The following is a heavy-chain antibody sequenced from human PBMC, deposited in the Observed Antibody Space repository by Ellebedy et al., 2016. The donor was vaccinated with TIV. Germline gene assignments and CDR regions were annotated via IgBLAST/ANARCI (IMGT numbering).Heavy chain of an antibody. V-gene: IGHV3-30*14. D-gene: IGHD3-10*01. CDR3: VRRPEGSGSWEFDY. Sequence: GESLKISCAASGVTFSSYAMHWVRQSPVKGLEWVAVISYDGYNKYYADSVKGRFTISRDNSKNTLYLQMNSLRAEDTAVYYCVRRPEGSGSWEFDYWGQGTLVTVSS. J-gene: IGHJ4*02. CDR1: GVTFSSYA. CDR2: ISYDGYNK.